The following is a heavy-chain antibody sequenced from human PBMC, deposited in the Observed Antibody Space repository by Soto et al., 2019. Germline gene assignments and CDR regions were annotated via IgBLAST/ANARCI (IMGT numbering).Heavy chain of an antibody. CDR2: IIPMFGTA. CDR1: GGTFSTYA. CDR3: AAVGSGYYGRGYYFDY. Sequence: QVQLVQSGAEVKRPGSSVKVSCKASGGTFSTYAISWVGQAPGEGLEWKAGIIPMFGTAKYAQKFQGRVTITADESTSTAYMELSSLRSEDAAVYYCAAVGSGYYGRGYYFDYWGPGTLVTVSS. V-gene: IGHV1-69*01. J-gene: IGHJ4*02. D-gene: IGHD3-3*01.